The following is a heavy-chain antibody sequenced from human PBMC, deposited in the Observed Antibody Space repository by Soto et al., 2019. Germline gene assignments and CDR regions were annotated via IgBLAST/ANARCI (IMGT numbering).Heavy chain of an antibody. CDR2: MNPNSGNT. D-gene: IGHD2-2*01. CDR3: AKKTGYCSSTSCYGGSDAFDI. Sequence: ASVKVSCKASGYTFTSYDINWVRQATGQGLEWMGWMNPNSGNTGYAQKFQGRVTMTRNTSISTAYMELSSLRAEDTAVYYCAKKTGYCSSTSCYGGSDAFDIWGQGTMVTVSS. J-gene: IGHJ3*02. CDR1: GYTFTSYD. V-gene: IGHV1-8*01.